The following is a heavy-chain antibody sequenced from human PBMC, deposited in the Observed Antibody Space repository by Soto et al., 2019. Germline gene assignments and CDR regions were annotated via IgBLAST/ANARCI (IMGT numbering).Heavy chain of an antibody. J-gene: IGHJ4*02. D-gene: IGHD2-15*01. CDR1: GYSFTSYW. V-gene: IGHV5-10-1*01. CDR2: IDPSDSYT. CDR3: ARLSSTNSVVVAATSDY. Sequence: GESLKISCKGSGYSFTSYWISWVRQMPGKGLEWMGRIDPSDSYTNYSPSFQGHVTISADKSISTAYLQWSSLKASDTAMYYCARLSSTNSVVVAATSDYWGQGTLVTVSS.